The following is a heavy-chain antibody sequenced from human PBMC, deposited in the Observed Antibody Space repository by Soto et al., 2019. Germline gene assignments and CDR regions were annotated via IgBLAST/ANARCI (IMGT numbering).Heavy chain of an antibody. D-gene: IGHD3-22*01. J-gene: IGHJ4*02. CDR2: IKSKIDGGAT. Sequence: GGSLRLSCAASGFTFSKAWMSWVRQAPGKGLEWVGHIKSKIDGGATDYAAPVKGRFSISRDDSKNTLYLQMNNLETEDTALYYCTTERRYYYDSGGYWGQGTLVTVSS. CDR3: TTERRYYYDSGGY. V-gene: IGHV3-15*01. CDR1: GFTFSKAW.